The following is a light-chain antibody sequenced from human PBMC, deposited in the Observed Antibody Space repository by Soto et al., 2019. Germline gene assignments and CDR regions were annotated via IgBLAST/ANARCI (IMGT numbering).Light chain of an antibody. CDR2: EVS. Sequence: QSVLTQPPSASGSPGQSVTISCTGTSSDIGGYNYVSWYQQHPGKAPKLMIYEVSKRPSGVPDRFSGSKSGNTASLTVSGLQAEDEADYYCTSAAGSGYVFGTGTKVTVL. CDR3: TSAAGSGYV. V-gene: IGLV2-8*01. CDR1: SSDIGGYNY. J-gene: IGLJ1*01.